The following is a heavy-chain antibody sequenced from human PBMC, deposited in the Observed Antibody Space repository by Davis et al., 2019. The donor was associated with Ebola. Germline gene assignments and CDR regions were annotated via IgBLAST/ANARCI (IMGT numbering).Heavy chain of an antibody. V-gene: IGHV5-10-1*01. J-gene: IGHJ3*02. D-gene: IGHD2-21*02. CDR1: GYSFTSYW. CDR3: ARHAYCGGDCYSLDAFDI. CDR2: IDPSDSYT. Sequence: GESLKISCQGSGYSFTSYWISWVRQMPGKGLEWMGRIDPSDSYTNYSPSFQGHVTISADKSISTAYLQWSSLKASDTAMYYCARHAYCGGDCYSLDAFDIWGQGTMVTVSS.